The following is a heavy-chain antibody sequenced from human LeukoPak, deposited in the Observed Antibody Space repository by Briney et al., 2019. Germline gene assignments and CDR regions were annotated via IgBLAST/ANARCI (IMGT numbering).Heavy chain of an antibody. J-gene: IGHJ6*02. Sequence: KSSETLSLTCAVYGGSFSGYYWSWIRQPPGRGLEWIGEINHSGSTNYNPSLKSRVTISVDTSKNQFSLKLSSVTAADTAVYYCARGRKYCSSTSCYYYYGMDVWGQGTTVTVSS. CDR3: ARGRKYCSSTSCYYYYGMDV. D-gene: IGHD2-2*01. CDR1: GGSFSGYY. V-gene: IGHV4-34*01. CDR2: INHSGST.